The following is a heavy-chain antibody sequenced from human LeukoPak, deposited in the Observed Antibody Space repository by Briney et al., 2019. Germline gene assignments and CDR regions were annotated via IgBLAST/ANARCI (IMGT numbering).Heavy chain of an antibody. CDR2: ISSGGYTA. Sequence: GGSLRLSCAASGFTFSDYEMNWVRQAPGKGLEWLSYISSGGYTADYADSVKARFTISRDNAKNSVYLQMHSLRAEDTGLYYCARSKRDIVATIGYWGQGTLVAVSS. CDR3: ARSKRDIVATIGY. J-gene: IGHJ4*02. CDR1: GFTFSDYE. D-gene: IGHD5-12*01. V-gene: IGHV3-48*03.